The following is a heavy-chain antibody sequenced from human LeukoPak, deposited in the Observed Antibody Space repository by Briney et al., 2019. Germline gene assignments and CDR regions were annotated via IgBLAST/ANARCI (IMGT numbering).Heavy chain of an antibody. Sequence: PGGSLRLSCAASGFTFSSSAMSWVRQAPGKGLGWVSAISNNGGYTYYADSVQGRFTISRDNSKNTLYLQMNSLRAEDTAVYYCAKDGAVVIPTAFDYWGQGTLVTVSS. CDR3: AKDGAVVIPTAFDY. V-gene: IGHV3-23*01. CDR1: GFTFSSSA. D-gene: IGHD2-2*01. CDR2: ISNNGGYT. J-gene: IGHJ4*02.